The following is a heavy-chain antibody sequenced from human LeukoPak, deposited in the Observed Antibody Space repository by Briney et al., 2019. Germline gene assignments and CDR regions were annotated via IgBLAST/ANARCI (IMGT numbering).Heavy chain of an antibody. CDR2: IYYSGST. CDR3: ARQAARLFDY. Sequence: SETLSLTYTVSGVSISSSSYYWGWLRQPPGKGLEWIGSIYYSGSTYYNPSLKSRVTISVDTSKNQFSLKLSSVTAADTAVYYCARQAARLFDYWGQGTLVTVSS. J-gene: IGHJ4*02. V-gene: IGHV4-39*01. CDR1: GVSISSSSYY. D-gene: IGHD6-25*01.